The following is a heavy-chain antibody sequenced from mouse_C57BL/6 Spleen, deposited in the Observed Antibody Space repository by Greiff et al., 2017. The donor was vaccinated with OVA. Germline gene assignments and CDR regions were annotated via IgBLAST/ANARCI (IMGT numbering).Heavy chain of an antibody. Sequence: DVMLVESGGGLVKPGGSLKLSCAASGFTFSSYAMSWVRQTPEKRLEWVATISDGGSYTYYPDNVKGRFTISRDNAKNNLYLQMSHLKSEDTAMYYCARGTAQGPFDYWGQGTTLTVSS. J-gene: IGHJ2*01. CDR2: ISDGGSYT. D-gene: IGHD3-2*02. CDR3: ARGTAQGPFDY. CDR1: GFTFSSYA. V-gene: IGHV5-4*03.